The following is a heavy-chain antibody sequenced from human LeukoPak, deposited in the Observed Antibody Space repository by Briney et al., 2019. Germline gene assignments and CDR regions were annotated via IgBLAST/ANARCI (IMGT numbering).Heavy chain of an antibody. V-gene: IGHV3-53*01. CDR2: IYSGGST. CDR1: GFTVSSNY. J-gene: IGHJ6*02. Sequence: RGSLRLSCAASGFTVSSNYMSWVRQAPGKGLEWVSVIYSGGSTYYADSVKGRFTISRDNSKNTLYLQMNSLRADDTAVYYCAVEFGELYLGPLMDVWGQGTTVTVSS. D-gene: IGHD3-10*01. CDR3: AVEFGELYLGPLMDV.